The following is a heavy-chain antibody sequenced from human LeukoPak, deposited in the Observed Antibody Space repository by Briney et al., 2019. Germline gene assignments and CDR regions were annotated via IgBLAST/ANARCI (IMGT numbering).Heavy chain of an antibody. J-gene: IGHJ4*02. CDR3: ASGGSYGFKLGY. CDR2: INSDGSST. Sequence: GGSLRLSCAASGFTFSSYWMHWVRQAPGKGLVWVSRINSDGSSTSYADSVKGRFTISRDNAKNTLYLQMNSLRAEDTAVYYCASGGSYGFKLGYWGQGTLVTVSS. V-gene: IGHV3-74*01. CDR1: GFTFSSYW. D-gene: IGHD5-18*01.